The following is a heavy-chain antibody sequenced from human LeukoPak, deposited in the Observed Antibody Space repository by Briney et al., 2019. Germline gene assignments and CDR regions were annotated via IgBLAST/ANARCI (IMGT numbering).Heavy chain of an antibody. Sequence: SETLSLTCTVSGGSISSSSYYWGWIRQPPGKGLEWIGSIYYSGSTYYNPSLKSRVTISVDTSKNQFSLKLSSVTAADTAVYYCAREISTYDILTGYFDFWGQGTLVTVSS. J-gene: IGHJ4*02. CDR1: GGSISSSSYY. CDR3: AREISTYDILTGYFDF. CDR2: IYYSGST. V-gene: IGHV4-39*07. D-gene: IGHD3-9*01.